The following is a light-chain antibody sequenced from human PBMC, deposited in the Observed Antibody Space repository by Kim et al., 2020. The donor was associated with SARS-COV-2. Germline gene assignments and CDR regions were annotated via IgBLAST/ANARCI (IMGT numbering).Light chain of an antibody. CDR3: QQYSSSPNT. J-gene: IGKJ2*01. Sequence: LSPGERATLSCRASQSVSSTYLAWYQHKAGQAPRLLIYGASSRATGIPDRFSGSGSGTDFTLTISRLEPEDFAVYYCQQYSSSPNTFGQGTKLEI. CDR2: GAS. CDR1: QSVSSTY. V-gene: IGKV3-20*01.